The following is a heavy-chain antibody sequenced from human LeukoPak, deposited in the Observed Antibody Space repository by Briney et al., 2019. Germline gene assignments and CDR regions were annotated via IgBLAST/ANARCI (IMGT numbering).Heavy chain of an antibody. CDR2: ISWNSGSI. D-gene: IGHD6-19*01. Sequence: PGGSLRLSCAASGFTFDDYAMHWVRQAPGKGLEWVSGISWNSGSIGYADSVKGRFTISRDNAKNSLYLQMNSLRAEDTALYYCAKDNIAGYSSGWFYFDYWGQGTLVTVSS. J-gene: IGHJ4*02. V-gene: IGHV3-9*01. CDR1: GFTFDDYA. CDR3: AKDNIAGYSSGWFYFDY.